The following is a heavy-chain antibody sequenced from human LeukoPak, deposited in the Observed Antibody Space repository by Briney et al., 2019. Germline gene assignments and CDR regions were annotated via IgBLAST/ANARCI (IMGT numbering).Heavy chain of an antibody. CDR2: ISYDGSNK. CDR1: GFTFSSYG. D-gene: IGHD3-3*01. V-gene: IGHV3-30-3*01. J-gene: IGHJ4*02. CDR3: ARAKVDFWSGYSTVLYYFDY. Sequence: PGGSLRLSCAASGFTFSSYGMHWVRQAPGKGLEWVAVISYDGSNKYYADSVKGRFTISRDNSKNTLYLQMNSLRAEDTAVYYCARAKVDFWSGYSTVLYYFDYWGQGTLVTVSS.